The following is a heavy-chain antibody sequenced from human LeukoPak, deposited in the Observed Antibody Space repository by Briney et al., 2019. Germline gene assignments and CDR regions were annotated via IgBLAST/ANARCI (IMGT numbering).Heavy chain of an antibody. Sequence: PSETLSLTCTVSGGSISSYYWSWIRQPPGKGLEWIGYIYHSGSTIYNPSLKSRFNISIHAHKTLFSQELSCVPCADAAVYYCARFCWRGPKRLDFWGQGTVVTVSS. J-gene: IGHJ4*02. CDR2: IYHSGST. V-gene: IGHV4-59*08. CDR1: GGSISSYY. CDR3: ARFCWRGPKRLDF. D-gene: IGHD3-3*01.